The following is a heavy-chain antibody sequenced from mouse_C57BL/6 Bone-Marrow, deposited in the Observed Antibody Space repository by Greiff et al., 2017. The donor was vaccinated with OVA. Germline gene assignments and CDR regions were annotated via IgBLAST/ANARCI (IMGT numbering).Heavy chain of an antibody. J-gene: IGHJ4*01. V-gene: IGHV1-81*01. D-gene: IGHD3-1*01. Sequence: VQLQQSGAELVRPGASVKLSCKASGYTFTSYCISWVKQRPGQGLEWIGEIYPRSGNTYYNEKFKGKATLTADKSSSTAYMELRSLTSGDTAVYFCARQARAMDYWGQGTSVTVSS. CDR2: IYPRSGNT. CDR1: GYTFTSYC. CDR3: ARQARAMDY.